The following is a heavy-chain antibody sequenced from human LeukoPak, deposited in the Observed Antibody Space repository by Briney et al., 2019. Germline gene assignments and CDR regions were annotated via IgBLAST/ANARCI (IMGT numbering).Heavy chain of an antibody. CDR3: AREIGYSYGYCAFDI. CDR2: MNPNSGNP. V-gene: IGHV1-8*01. Sequence: ASVKVSCKASGYTFTSYDINWVRQATGQGLEWMGWMNPNSGNPGYAQKFQGRVTMTRNTSISTAYMELSSLRSEDTAVYYCAREIGYSYGYCAFDIWGQGTMVTVSS. J-gene: IGHJ3*02. CDR1: GYTFTSYD. D-gene: IGHD5-18*01.